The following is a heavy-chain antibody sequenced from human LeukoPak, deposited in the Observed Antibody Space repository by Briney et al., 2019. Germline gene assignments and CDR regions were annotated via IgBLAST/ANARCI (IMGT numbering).Heavy chain of an antibody. CDR1: GYTFTGYY. J-gene: IGHJ6*03. CDR2: INPNSGGT. Sequence: ASVKVSCKASGYTFTGYYMHWVRQAPRQGLEWMGWINPNSGGTNYAQKFQGRVTMTRDTSISTAYMELSRLRSDDTAVYYCARDLAWAGSGSYYKAYYYYYMDVWGKGTTVTISS. CDR3: ARDLAWAGSGSYYKAYYYYYMDV. D-gene: IGHD3-10*01. V-gene: IGHV1-2*02.